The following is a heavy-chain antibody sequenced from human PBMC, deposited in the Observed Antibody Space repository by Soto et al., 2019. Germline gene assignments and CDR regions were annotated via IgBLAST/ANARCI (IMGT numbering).Heavy chain of an antibody. J-gene: IGHJ4*02. CDR2: INHSGST. V-gene: IGHV4-34*01. CDR1: GGSFSGYY. D-gene: IGHD6-13*01. CDR3: AKGTGYSSSWLEFDY. Sequence: SETLSLTCAVYGGSFSGYYWSWIRQPPGKGLEWIGEINHSGSTNYNPSLKSRVTISVDTSKNQFSLKLSSVTAADTAVYYCAKGTGYSSSWLEFDYWGQGTLVT.